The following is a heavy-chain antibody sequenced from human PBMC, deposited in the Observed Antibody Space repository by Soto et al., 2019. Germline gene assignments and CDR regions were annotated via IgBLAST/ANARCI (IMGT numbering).Heavy chain of an antibody. Sequence: GGSLRLACAASGFTFSSYAMHWVRQAPGKGLEWVAVISYDGSNKYYADSVKGRFTISRDNSKNTLYLQMNSLRAEDTAVYYCARGGTSGYDLNAFDIWGQGTMVTVSS. CDR2: ISYDGSNK. CDR3: ARGGTSGYDLNAFDI. D-gene: IGHD5-12*01. J-gene: IGHJ3*02. CDR1: GFTFSSYA. V-gene: IGHV3-30-3*01.